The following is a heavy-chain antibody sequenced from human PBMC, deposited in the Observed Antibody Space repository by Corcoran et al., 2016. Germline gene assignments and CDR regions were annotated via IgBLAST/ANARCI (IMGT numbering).Heavy chain of an antibody. CDR1: GFTFSGSA. V-gene: IGHV3-73*02. J-gene: IGHJ3*02. CDR3: TRLFSAWDAIDI. CDR2: IRDKANSYAT. Sequence: EVQLVESGGGLVQPGGSLKLSCAASGFTFSGSAMHWVRQASGKGLEWVGRIRDKANSYATAYAASVNGRFTISRDDSKNTVYLQMNSLKTEDTALYYCTRLFSAWDAIDIWGQGTVVTVSS. D-gene: IGHD2-15*01.